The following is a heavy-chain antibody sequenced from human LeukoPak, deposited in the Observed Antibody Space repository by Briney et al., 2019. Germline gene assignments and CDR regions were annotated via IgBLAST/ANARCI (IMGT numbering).Heavy chain of an antibody. V-gene: IGHV3-23*01. CDR3: AKDIGYCSSTSCSGGDYYYYYYMDV. D-gene: IGHD2-2*01. CDR2: ISGSGGST. Sequence: GGSLRLSCAASAFTFSSYAMSWVRQAPGKGLEWVSAISGSGGSTYYADSVKGRFTISRDNSKNTLYLQMNSLRAEDTAVYYCAKDIGYCSSTSCSGGDYYYYYYMDVWGKGTTVTVSS. J-gene: IGHJ6*03. CDR1: AFTFSSYA.